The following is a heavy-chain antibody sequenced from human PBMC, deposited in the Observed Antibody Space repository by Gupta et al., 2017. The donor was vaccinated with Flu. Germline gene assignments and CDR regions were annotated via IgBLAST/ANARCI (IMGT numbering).Heavy chain of an antibody. CDR2: INQDGSEK. Sequence: SYWMTWVSQAPGKGLEWVANINQDGSEKYYVDARKGRFTFSRDNAKNSLYLQMNSMRDEDTAVYYCARMGIAVTGGTFDYWGQGALVTVSS. D-gene: IGHD6-19*01. J-gene: IGHJ4*02. CDR3: ARMGIAVTGGTFDY. CDR1: SYW. V-gene: IGHV3-7*01.